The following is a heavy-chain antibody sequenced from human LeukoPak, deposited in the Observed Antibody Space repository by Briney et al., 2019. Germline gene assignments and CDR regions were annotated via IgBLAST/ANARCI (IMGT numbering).Heavy chain of an antibody. CDR3: ASGSGTYSPDY. CDR1: GYTFTGQY. V-gene: IGHV1-2*02. D-gene: IGHD3-10*01. CDR2: ITPNSGGT. Sequence: ASVKVSCKASGYTFTGQYLHWVRQAPGQGLEWMGWITPNSGGTNYAQKFQGRVTMTRDMSISTAYMELSGLRSDDTAVYYCASGSGTYSPDYWGQGTLVIVSS. J-gene: IGHJ4*02.